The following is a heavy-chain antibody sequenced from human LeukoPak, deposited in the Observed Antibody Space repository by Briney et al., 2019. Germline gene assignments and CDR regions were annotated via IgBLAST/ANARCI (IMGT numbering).Heavy chain of an antibody. V-gene: IGHV4-59*02. D-gene: IGHD4-17*01. Sequence: SETLSLTCTVSGASVSSSHWNWIRQSPGKGLEWIGYMYYSGSTNYNPSLKSRVTISVDTSKNESSLKLSSVTAADTAVYYCARTPATTWTNHFDYWGQGTLVTVSS. J-gene: IGHJ4*02. CDR3: ARTPATTWTNHFDY. CDR2: MYYSGST. CDR1: GASVSSSH.